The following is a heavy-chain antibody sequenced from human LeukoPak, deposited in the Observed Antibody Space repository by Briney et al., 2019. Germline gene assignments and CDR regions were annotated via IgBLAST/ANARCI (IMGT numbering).Heavy chain of an antibody. CDR1: GFTFSSYA. Sequence: GGSLRPSCAASGFTFSSYAMSWVRQAPGKGLEWVSAISGSGGSTYYADSVKGRFTISRDNSKNTLYLQMNSLRAEDTAVYYCAILIGGPYCSGGSCYFDYWGQGTLVTVSS. CDR3: AILIGGPYCSGGSCYFDY. V-gene: IGHV3-23*01. D-gene: IGHD2-15*01. J-gene: IGHJ4*02. CDR2: ISGSGGST.